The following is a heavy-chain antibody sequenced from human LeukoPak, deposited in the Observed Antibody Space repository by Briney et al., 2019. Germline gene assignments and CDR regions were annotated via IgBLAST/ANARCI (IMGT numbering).Heavy chain of an antibody. Sequence: GGSLRLSCAASGFTSSNYAMHWVRQAPGKGLEWVAVISYDGSNKYYADSVKGRFTISRDNSKNTLYLQMNSLRAEDTAVYYCARSVNXXXFDYWGQGTLVTVSS. CDR3: ARSVNXXXFDY. V-gene: IGHV3-30-3*01. J-gene: IGHJ4*02. CDR1: GFTSSNYA. CDR2: ISYDGSNK.